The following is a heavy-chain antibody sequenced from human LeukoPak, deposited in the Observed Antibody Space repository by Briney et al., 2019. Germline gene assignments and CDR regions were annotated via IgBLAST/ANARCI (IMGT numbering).Heavy chain of an antibody. D-gene: IGHD3-22*01. CDR1: GFTFSTYE. Sequence: PGGSLRLSCAASGFTFSTYEMNWVRQAPGKGLEWVSYISSNVSITYYADSVKGRFTISRDNAKNSLYLQMKSLRAEDTAVYFCARPSFTSGSYFDHWGQGTLVTVSS. V-gene: IGHV3-48*03. CDR2: ISSNVSIT. CDR3: ARPSFTSGSYFDH. J-gene: IGHJ4*02.